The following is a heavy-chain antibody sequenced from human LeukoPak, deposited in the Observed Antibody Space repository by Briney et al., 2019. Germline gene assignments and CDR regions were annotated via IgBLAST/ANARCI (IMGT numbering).Heavy chain of an antibody. CDR3: ARVYLSTVRGKDLYYFDY. Sequence: SETLSLTCTVSGGSISSGGYYWSWIRQHPGKGLEWIGYIYYSGSTYYNPSLKSRVTISVDTSKNQFSLKLSSVTAADTAVYYCARVYLSTVRGKDLYYFDYWGQGTLVTVSS. CDR1: GGSISSGGYY. D-gene: IGHD3-10*01. J-gene: IGHJ4*02. CDR2: IYYSGST. V-gene: IGHV4-31*03.